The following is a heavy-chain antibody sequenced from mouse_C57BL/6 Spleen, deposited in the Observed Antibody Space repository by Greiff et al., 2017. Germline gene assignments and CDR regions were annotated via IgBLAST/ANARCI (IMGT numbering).Heavy chain of an antibody. Sequence: EVKLVESGEGLVKPGGSLKLSCAASGFTFSSYAMSWVRQTPEKRLEWVAYISSGGDYIYYADTAKGRFTISRDNARNTLYLQMSSLKSEDTAMYYCTRESYGSSYYFDYWGQGTTLTVSS. CDR2: ISSGGDYI. D-gene: IGHD1-1*01. J-gene: IGHJ2*01. CDR3: TRESYGSSYYFDY. CDR1: GFTFSSYA. V-gene: IGHV5-9-1*02.